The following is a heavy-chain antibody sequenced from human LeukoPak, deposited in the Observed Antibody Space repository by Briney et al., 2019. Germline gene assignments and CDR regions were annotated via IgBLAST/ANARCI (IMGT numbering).Heavy chain of an antibody. CDR1: GFTFSSYS. D-gene: IGHD3-16*01. V-gene: IGHV3-21*06. CDR2: ISSGGGYT. J-gene: IGHJ6*03. CDR3: ARNPLISGYYYYYMDV. Sequence: GGSLRLSCAASGFTFSSYSMNWVRQAPGKVLEWVSSISSGGGYTYYADSVKGRFTISRDNAKNSLYLQMNSLRAEDTAVYYCARNPLISGYYYYYMDVWGEGTTVTVSS.